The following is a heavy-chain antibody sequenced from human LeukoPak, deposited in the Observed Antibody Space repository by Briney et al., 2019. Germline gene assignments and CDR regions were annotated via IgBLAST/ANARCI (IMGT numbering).Heavy chain of an antibody. Sequence: PGGSLRLSCAASGFTFSSYSMDWVRQAPGKGLEWVSSISSSINNIYYADSVKGRFTISRDNGKNSLYLLMNSLRAEDTAVYYCVYGGGYFQHWGQGTLVTVSS. J-gene: IGHJ1*01. CDR1: GFTFSSYS. CDR3: VYGGGYFQH. V-gene: IGHV3-21*01. D-gene: IGHD4-23*01. CDR2: ISSSINNI.